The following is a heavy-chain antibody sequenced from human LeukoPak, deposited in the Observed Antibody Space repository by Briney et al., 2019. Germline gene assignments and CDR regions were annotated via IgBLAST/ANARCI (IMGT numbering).Heavy chain of an antibody. CDR2: IYYSGST. CDR1: GGSIDITNY. V-gene: IGHV4-59*08. D-gene: IGHD4-23*01. CDR3: ASHDYGGNLGAFDI. J-gene: IGHJ3*02. Sequence: SGTLSLTCGVSGGSIDITNYWSWVRQAPGKGLEWIGYIYYSGSTNYNPSLKSRVTISVDTSKNQFSLKLSSVTAADTAVYYCASHDYGGNLGAFDIWGQGTMVTVSS.